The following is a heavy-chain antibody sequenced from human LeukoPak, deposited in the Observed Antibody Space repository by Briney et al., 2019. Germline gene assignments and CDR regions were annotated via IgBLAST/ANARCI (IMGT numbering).Heavy chain of an antibody. V-gene: IGHV3-66*01. Sequence: GGSLRLSCAASGFTVSSNYMSWVRQAPGKGLEWVSVIYSGGSTYYADSVKGRFTISRDNSKNTLYLQMNSLRAEDTAVYYCARVIDYGDYSFDYWGQGTLVTVSS. CDR2: IYSGGST. D-gene: IGHD4-17*01. CDR1: GFTVSSNY. J-gene: IGHJ4*02. CDR3: ARVIDYGDYSFDY.